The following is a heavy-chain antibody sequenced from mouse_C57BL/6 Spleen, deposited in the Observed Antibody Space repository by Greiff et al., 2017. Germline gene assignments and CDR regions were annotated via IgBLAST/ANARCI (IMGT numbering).Heavy chain of an antibody. CDR3: ARHYYSNYYYYAMDY. CDR2: ISGGGGNT. Sequence: EVHLVESGGGLVKPGGSLKLSCAASGFTFSSYTMSWVRQTPEKRLEWVATISGGGGNTYYPDSVKGRFTISRDNAKNTLYLQMSSLRSEDTALYYCARHYYSNYYYYAMDYWGQGTSVTVSS. J-gene: IGHJ4*01. D-gene: IGHD2-5*01. CDR1: GFTFSSYT. V-gene: IGHV5-9*01.